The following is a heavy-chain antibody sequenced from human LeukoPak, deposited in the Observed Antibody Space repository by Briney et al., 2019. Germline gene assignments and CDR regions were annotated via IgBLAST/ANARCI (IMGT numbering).Heavy chain of an antibody. V-gene: IGHV3-23*01. CDR2: ISGSGGST. J-gene: IGHJ5*02. D-gene: IGHD3-22*01. CDR3: AKDSRYYDSSGLNWFDP. Sequence: GGPLRLSCAASGLTFSSYAMSWVRQAPGKGLEWVSAISGSGGSTYYADSVKGRFTISRDNSKNTLYLQMNSLRAEDTAVYYCAKDSRYYDSSGLNWFDPWGQGTLVTVSS. CDR1: GLTFSSYA.